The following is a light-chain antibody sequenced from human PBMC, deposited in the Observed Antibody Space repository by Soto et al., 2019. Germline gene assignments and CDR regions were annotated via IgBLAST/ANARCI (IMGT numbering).Light chain of an antibody. CDR1: QTVDTY. CDR3: QQNYDNPYT. CDR2: SGA. V-gene: IGKV1-39*01. J-gene: IGKJ2*01. Sequence: DIQMTQSPSSLSAPVGDTVTITCRASQTVDTYVNWYQQKPGRAPHLLIFSGAASQTWDTSKFVGDRSGTEFTLTINRLQPEDSATYFCQQNYDNPYTFGQGTKLEI.